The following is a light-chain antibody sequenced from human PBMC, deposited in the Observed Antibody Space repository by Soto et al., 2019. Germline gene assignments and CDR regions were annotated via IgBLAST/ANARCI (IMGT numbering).Light chain of an antibody. CDR2: DAS. V-gene: IGKV3-11*01. J-gene: IGKJ5*01. Sequence: EIVLTQSPDTLSLSPGERATLSCWASHSVTTHLAWFQQRPGQTPRLLIYDASTRAPGIPARFSGRGSGADFPLTISSLEPEYFAVYYCQQRRDSITFGQGTRLEIK. CDR3: QQRRDSIT. CDR1: HSVTTH.